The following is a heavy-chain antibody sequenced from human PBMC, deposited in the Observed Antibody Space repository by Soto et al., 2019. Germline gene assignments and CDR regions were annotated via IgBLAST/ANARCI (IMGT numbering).Heavy chain of an antibody. CDR3: ARDGYYGSGSFWIGY. D-gene: IGHD3-10*01. CDR1: GFTFSSYG. Sequence: ESGGGVVQPGRSLRLSCAASGFTFSSYGMHWVRQAPGKGLEWVAVIWYDGSNKYYADSVKGRFTISRDNSKNTLYLQMNSLRAEDTAVYYCARDGYYGSGSFWIGYWGQGTLVTVSS. V-gene: IGHV3-33*01. J-gene: IGHJ4*02. CDR2: IWYDGSNK.